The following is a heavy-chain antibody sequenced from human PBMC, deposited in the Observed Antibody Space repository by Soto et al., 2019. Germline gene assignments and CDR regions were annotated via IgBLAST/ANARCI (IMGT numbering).Heavy chain of an antibody. CDR3: AKGEVDTAMVDY. CDR2: ISYDGSNK. V-gene: IGHV3-30*18. D-gene: IGHD5-18*01. CDR1: GFTFSSYG. J-gene: IGHJ4*02. Sequence: QVQLVESGGGVVQPGRSLRLSCAASGFTFSSYGMHWVRQAPGKGLEWVAVISYDGSNKYYADSVKGRFTISRDNSKNQVYLQMNSLRAEDTAVYYCAKGEVDTAMVDYWGQGTLVTVSS.